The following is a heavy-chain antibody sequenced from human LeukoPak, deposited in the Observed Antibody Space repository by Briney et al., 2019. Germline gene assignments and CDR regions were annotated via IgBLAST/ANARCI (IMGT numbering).Heavy chain of an antibody. V-gene: IGHV3-48*01. CDR1: GFTFSSYS. D-gene: IGHD4-17*01. CDR2: ISSSSSTI. CDR3: ARAGDYGSIRYFQP. J-gene: IGHJ1*01. Sequence: PGGSLRLSCAASGFTFSSYSMNWVRQAPGKGLEWVSYISSSSSTIYYADSVKGGFTISRDNAKKSLYLQMNSLRAEDTAVYYCARAGDYGSIRYFQPWGQGTLVTVSS.